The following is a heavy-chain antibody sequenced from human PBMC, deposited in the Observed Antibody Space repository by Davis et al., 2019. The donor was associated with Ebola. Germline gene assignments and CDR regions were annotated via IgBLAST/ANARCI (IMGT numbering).Heavy chain of an antibody. CDR1: GGSISSYY. V-gene: IGHV4-59*01. CDR2: IYYSGST. D-gene: IGHD3-10*01. Sequence: SETLSLTCTVSGGSISSYYWSWIRQPPGKGLEWIGYIYYSGSTNYNPSLKSRVTISVDTSKNQFSLKLSSVTAADTAVYYCARGRLWFGELSQYYFDYWGQGTLVTVSS. CDR3: ARGRLWFGELSQYYFDY. J-gene: IGHJ4*02.